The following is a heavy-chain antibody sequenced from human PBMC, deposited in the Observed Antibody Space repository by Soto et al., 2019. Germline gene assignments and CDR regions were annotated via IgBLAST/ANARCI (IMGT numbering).Heavy chain of an antibody. CDR1: GFTFINYA. CDR2: ITGSGGST. J-gene: IGHJ4*02. Sequence: EVQLLESGGGLVQPGGSLRLSCAASGFTFINYAMSWVRQAPGKGLKWVSTITGSGGSTYYADSVKGRFTISRDNSKNTLYLQMSSLRADDTAVYYCANPPHYWGQGTLVTVSS. V-gene: IGHV3-23*01. CDR3: ANPPHY.